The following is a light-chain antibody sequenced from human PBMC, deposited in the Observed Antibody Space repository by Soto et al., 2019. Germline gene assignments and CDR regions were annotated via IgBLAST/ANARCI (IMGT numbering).Light chain of an antibody. V-gene: IGKV3D-15*01. CDR3: QQYNNWPPLT. J-gene: IGKJ4*01. CDR2: SAS. CDR1: QSVNYN. Sequence: EIVMMQSPATLSVSPGERANLSCGASQSVNYNLAWYQQKPGQAPRLLIYSASTRATGTPARFSGSGSGTEFTLTISRLQSEDVAVYYCQQYNNWPPLTFGGGTKVDIK.